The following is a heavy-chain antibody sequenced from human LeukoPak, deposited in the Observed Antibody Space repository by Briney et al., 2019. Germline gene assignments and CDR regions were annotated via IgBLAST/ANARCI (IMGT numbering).Heavy chain of an antibody. J-gene: IGHJ6*03. CDR3: ARDPEGARGFYYYYMDV. D-gene: IGHD1-26*01. CDR2: ISSSSSYI. V-gene: IGHV3-21*01. Sequence: PGGSLRLSCAASGFTFSSYSMNWVRQAPGKGLEWVSSISSSSSYIYYADSVKGRFTISRDNAKNSLYLQMNSLRAEDTAVYYCARDPEGARGFYYYYMDVWGKGTTVTVSS. CDR1: GFTFSSYS.